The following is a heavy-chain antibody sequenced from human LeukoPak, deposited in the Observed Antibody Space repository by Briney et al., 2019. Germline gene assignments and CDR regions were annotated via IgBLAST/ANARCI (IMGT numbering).Heavy chain of an antibody. J-gene: IGHJ1*01. Sequence: GGSLRLSCAASGFTFSDYYMSWIRQAPGKRLEWVSTIKGIGPTTYYADSVKGRFTISRDNAKNSLYLQLNSLRAEDTAVYYCARSLVVGATYPYHWGQGTLVTVSS. CDR3: ARSLVVGATYPYH. CDR1: GFTFSDYY. D-gene: IGHD1-26*01. V-gene: IGHV3-11*04. CDR2: IKGIGPTT.